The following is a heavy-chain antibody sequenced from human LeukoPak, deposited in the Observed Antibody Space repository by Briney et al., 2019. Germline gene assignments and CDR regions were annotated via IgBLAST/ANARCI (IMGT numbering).Heavy chain of an antibody. J-gene: IGHJ4*02. CDR2: IYPGDSDI. CDR3: ARRTKNYADYIAY. V-gene: IGHV5-51*01. CDR1: GYTFTSYW. Sequence: GESLKISCLGSGYTFTSYWIAWVRQMPGKGLEWMGVIYPGDSDIRYSPSFQGQVTISADTSINTAYLQWSSLKASDSAMYYCARRTKNYADYIAYWGQGTLVTVSS. D-gene: IGHD1-1*01.